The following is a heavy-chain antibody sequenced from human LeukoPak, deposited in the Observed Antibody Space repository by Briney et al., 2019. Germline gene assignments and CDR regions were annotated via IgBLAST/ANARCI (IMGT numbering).Heavy chain of an antibody. CDR2: IYYSGST. Sequence: SETLSLTCTVSGGSISSYYWSWIRQPPGKGLEWIGYIYYSGSTNYNPSLKSRVTISVDTSKNQFSLKLSSVTAADTAVYYCARVLDYYDSSGYPTYYFDYWGQGTLVTVSS. D-gene: IGHD3-22*01. CDR3: ARVLDYYDSSGYPTYYFDY. CDR1: GGSISSYY. V-gene: IGHV4-59*01. J-gene: IGHJ4*02.